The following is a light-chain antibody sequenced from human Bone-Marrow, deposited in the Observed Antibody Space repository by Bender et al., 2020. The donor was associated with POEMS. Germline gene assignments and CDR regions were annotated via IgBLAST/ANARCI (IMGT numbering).Light chain of an antibody. J-gene: IGLJ3*02. Sequence: QSALTQPRSVSGSPGQTVTITCTGTSSDVDGYNFVSWYGQHPGKAPKLMIYDVSKRPSGVSTRFSASKYGLTASLTISGLQAGDEADYYCFSYAGSSTLVLGGGTKLTVL. CDR3: FSYAGSSTLV. CDR1: SSDVDGYNF. V-gene: IGLV2-11*01. CDR2: DVS.